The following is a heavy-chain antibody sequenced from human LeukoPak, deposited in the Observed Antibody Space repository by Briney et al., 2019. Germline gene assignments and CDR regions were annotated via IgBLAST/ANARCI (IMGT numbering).Heavy chain of an antibody. Sequence: GGSLRLSCAASGFTFSSYWMNWARQAPGKGLEWVSSISSASSYIYYADSVKGRFTISRDNAKNSLYLQMNSLRAEDTALYYCAKDISYSQPCGMDVWGQGTTVTVSS. CDR2: ISSASSYI. D-gene: IGHD4-11*01. CDR3: AKDISYSQPCGMDV. J-gene: IGHJ6*02. V-gene: IGHV3-21*01. CDR1: GFTFSSYW.